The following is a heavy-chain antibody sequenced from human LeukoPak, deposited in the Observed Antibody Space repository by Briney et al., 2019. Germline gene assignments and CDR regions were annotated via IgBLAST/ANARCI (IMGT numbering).Heavy chain of an antibody. CDR3: MCWGTDNH. Sequence: GGSLRLSCTFSGLTFRSYWMNWVRQAPGKGLEWVANINPGGNEIRSVDSVEGRSIIPRDNAKNSLDLQMSSLRVEDTAVYYCMCWGTDNHWGQGILVTVSS. D-gene: IGHD7-27*01. J-gene: IGHJ4*02. CDR2: INPGGNEI. CDR1: GLTFRSYW. V-gene: IGHV3-7*01.